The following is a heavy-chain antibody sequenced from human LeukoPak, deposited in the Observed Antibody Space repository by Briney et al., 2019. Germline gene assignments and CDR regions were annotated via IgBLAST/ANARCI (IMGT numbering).Heavy chain of an antibody. D-gene: IGHD6-13*01. CDR3: ARDRKRIAAAGSWFQH. CDR1: GGSISSYY. V-gene: IGHV4-59*01. Sequence: KPSETLSLTCTVSGGSISSYYWSWIRQPPGKGLEWIGYIYYSGSTNYNPSLKSRVTISVDTSKNQFSLKLSSVTAADTAVYYCARDRKRIAAAGSWFQHWGQGTLVTVSS. J-gene: IGHJ1*01. CDR2: IYYSGST.